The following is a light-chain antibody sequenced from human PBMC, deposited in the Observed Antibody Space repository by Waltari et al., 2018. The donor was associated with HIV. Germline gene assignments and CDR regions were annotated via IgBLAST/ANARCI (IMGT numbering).Light chain of an antibody. CDR1: QSVSSSY. J-gene: IGKJ2*03. CDR2: GAS. Sequence: DIVLTQSPGPLPLSPGERATLTCRASQSVSSSYLAWYQQKPGQAPRLLIYGASSRATGIPDRFSGSGSGTDFTLTISRLEPEDFAVYYCQQYGSSAVSFGQGTKLEIK. V-gene: IGKV3-20*01. CDR3: QQYGSSAVS.